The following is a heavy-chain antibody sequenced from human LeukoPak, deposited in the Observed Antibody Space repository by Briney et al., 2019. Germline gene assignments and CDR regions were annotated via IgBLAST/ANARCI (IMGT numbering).Heavy chain of an antibody. CDR2: IYYSGST. D-gene: IGHD3-22*01. J-gene: IGHJ5*02. Sequence: SETLSLTCTVSGGSISSGDYYWSWIRQAPGKGLEWIGYIYYSGSTYYNPSLKSRVTISVDTSKNQFSLKLSSVTAADTAVYYCARDGPAEDYDSSGYYYSGWFDPWGQGTLVTVSS. V-gene: IGHV4-30-4*01. CDR1: GGSISSGDYY. CDR3: ARDGPAEDYDSSGYYYSGWFDP.